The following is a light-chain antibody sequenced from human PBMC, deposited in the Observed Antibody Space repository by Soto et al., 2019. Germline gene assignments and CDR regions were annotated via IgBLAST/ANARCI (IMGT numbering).Light chain of an antibody. CDR1: QGISNY. J-gene: IGKJ5*01. CDR3: QQSYSTPIT. V-gene: IGKV1-27*01. CDR2: AAS. Sequence: DIQMTHSPSSLSASVGDRVTITFRASQGISNYLAWYQQKPGKVPKLLIYAASTLQSGVPSRFSGSGSGTDFTLTISSLQPEDFATYYCQQSYSTPITFGQGTRLEIK.